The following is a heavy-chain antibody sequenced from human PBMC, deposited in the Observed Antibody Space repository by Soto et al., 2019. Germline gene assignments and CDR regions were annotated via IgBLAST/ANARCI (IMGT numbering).Heavy chain of an antibody. J-gene: IGHJ5*02. CDR1: GFTFSSYA. CDR2: ISGSGGST. D-gene: IGHD3-16*01. V-gene: IGHV3-23*01. Sequence: EVQLLESGGGLVQPGGSLRLSCAASGFTFSSYAMSWVRQAPGRGLEWVSAISGSGGSTYYADSVKGRFTISRDNSKNTLYLQMNSLRAEDTAVYYCAKDLGEPNWFDPWGQGTLVTVSS. CDR3: AKDLGEPNWFDP.